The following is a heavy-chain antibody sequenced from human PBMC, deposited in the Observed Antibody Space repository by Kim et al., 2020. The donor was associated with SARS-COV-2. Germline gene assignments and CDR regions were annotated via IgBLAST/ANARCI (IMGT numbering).Heavy chain of an antibody. V-gene: IGHV4-39*01. J-gene: IGHJ4*02. Sequence: SETLSLTCTVSGGSISSSSYYWGWIRQPPGKGLEWIGSIYYSGSTYYNPSLKSRVTISVDTSKNQFSLKLSSVTAADTAVYYCARRSSWYNYFDYWGQGTLVTVSS. CDR3: ARRSSWYNYFDY. CDR1: GGSISSSSYY. D-gene: IGHD6-13*01. CDR2: IYYSGST.